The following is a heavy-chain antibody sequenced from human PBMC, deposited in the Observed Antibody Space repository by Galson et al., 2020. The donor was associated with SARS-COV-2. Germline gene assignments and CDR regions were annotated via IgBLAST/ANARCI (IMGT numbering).Heavy chain of an antibody. Sequence: GGSLRLSCAASGFTFSSYAMHWVRQAPGKGLEWVAVISYDGRNKYYADSVTGRFTISRDNSKNTLYLQMNSLRAEDTAVYYCAREGKLYCGGDCYSEGTLDYWGQGTLVTVSS. J-gene: IGHJ4*02. CDR1: GFTFSSYA. CDR2: ISYDGRNK. D-gene: IGHD2-21*01. V-gene: IGHV3-30-3*01. CDR3: AREGKLYCGGDCYSEGTLDY.